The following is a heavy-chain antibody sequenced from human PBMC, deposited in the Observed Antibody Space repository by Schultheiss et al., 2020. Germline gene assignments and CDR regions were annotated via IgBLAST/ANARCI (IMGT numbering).Heavy chain of an antibody. Sequence: SATLSLTCAVSGGSISSGGYSWSWIRQPPGKGLEWIGYIYHSGSTYYNPSLKSRVTISVDRSKNQFSLKLSSVTAADTAVYYCARTLGYCSSTSCPPNFDYWGPGTLVTVAS. CDR2: IYHSGST. CDR3: ARTLGYCSSTSCPPNFDY. V-gene: IGHV4-30-2*01. J-gene: IGHJ4*02. CDR1: GGSISSGGYS. D-gene: IGHD2-2*01.